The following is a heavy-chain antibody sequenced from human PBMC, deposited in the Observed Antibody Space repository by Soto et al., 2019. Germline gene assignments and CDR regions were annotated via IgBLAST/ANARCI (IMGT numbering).Heavy chain of an antibody. D-gene: IGHD2-15*01. CDR3: AKAPRELGYCSGGSCYYYYYMDV. CDR1: GFTFSSYA. J-gene: IGHJ6*03. V-gene: IGHV3-23*01. CDR2: ISGSGGDT. Sequence: EVQLLESGGGLVQPGGSLRLSCAASGFTFSSYAMSWVRQAPGKGLEWVSAISGSGGDTYYADSAKGRFTISRDNSKNTLYLQMNSLRAEDTAVYYCAKAPRELGYCSGGSCYYYYYMDVWGKGTTVTVSS.